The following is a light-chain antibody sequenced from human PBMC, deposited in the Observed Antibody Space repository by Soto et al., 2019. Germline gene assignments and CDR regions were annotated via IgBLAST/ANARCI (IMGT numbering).Light chain of an antibody. V-gene: IGKV3-11*01. CDR2: DAS. J-gene: IGKJ4*01. CDR1: ESISSY. CDR3: QQRSKWPFT. Sequence: EIVLTQSPATLSLSQGESSTLSCRASESISSYLAWYQQRPGQAPSLLLYDASNRATGIPDRFSGSGSGTYFTLTIDYLVPEDLVDNYCQQRSKWPFTFGGGTKVDI.